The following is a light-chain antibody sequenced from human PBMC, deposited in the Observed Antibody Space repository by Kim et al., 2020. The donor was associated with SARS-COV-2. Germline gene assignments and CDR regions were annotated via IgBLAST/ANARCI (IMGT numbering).Light chain of an antibody. V-gene: IGLV3-19*01. Sequence: SSELTQDPAMSVALGQTVRITCQGDSLRSYYASWYQQKPGQAPVLVIYGKNNRPSGIPDRFSGSSSGNTASLTITGAQAEDEADYYCNSRDSSGNHRLFG. CDR2: GKN. CDR3: NSRDSSGNHRL. CDR1: SLRSYY. J-gene: IGLJ3*02.